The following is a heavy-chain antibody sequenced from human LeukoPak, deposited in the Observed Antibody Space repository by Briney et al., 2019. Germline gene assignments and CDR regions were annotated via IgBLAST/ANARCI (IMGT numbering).Heavy chain of an antibody. CDR2: MNAYSGST. Sequence: ASVKVSCKASGYTFTSYDINWVRQAPGQGLEWMGWMNAYSGSTGYAQKFQGRVTMTRNTSISTAYMELSSLRSDDTAVYYCARLAAAGTDFAYWGQGTLVTVPS. V-gene: IGHV1-8*01. CDR3: ARLAAAGTDFAY. CDR1: GYTFTSYD. J-gene: IGHJ4*02. D-gene: IGHD6-13*01.